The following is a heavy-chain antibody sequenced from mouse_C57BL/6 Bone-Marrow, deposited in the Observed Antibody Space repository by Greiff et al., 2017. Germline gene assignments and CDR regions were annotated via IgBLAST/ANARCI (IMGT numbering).Heavy chain of an antibody. CDR2: INPNNGGT. J-gene: IGHJ4*01. Sequence: VQLQQSGPELVKPGASVKMSCKASGYTFTDYNMHWVKQSHGKSLEWIGYINPNNGGTSYNQKFKGKATLTVNKSSSTAYMELRSLTSEDSAVYYCARVRNYYGSSYYAMDYWGQGTSVTVSS. CDR1: GYTFTDYN. CDR3: ARVRNYYGSSYYAMDY. D-gene: IGHD1-1*01. V-gene: IGHV1-22*01.